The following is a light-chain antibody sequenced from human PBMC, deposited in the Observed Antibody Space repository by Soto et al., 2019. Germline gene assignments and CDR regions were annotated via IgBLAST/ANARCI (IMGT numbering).Light chain of an antibody. Sequence: DIQMTQSPSSLSASVGDRVTITCRASQGMRNFLAWYQQKPGKVPKLLISAASTLESGVPSRFSGSGSGTDFTLTITSLQPEDVATYYCQKYSSVITFGQGTRLEIK. V-gene: IGKV1-27*01. CDR1: QGMRNF. CDR3: QKYSSVIT. J-gene: IGKJ5*01. CDR2: AAS.